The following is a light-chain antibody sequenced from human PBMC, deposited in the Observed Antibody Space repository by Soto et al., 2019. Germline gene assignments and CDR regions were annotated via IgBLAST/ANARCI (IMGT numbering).Light chain of an antibody. V-gene: IGLV2-14*01. J-gene: IGLJ2*01. Sequence: QSALTQPASVSGSPGQSITISCTGTSSDVGGYNYVSWYQQHPGKAPKLMIYAVSNRPSGVSNRFSGSKSANTASLTISGLQAEDEADYYCSSYTISGTYVLFGGGTKLPS. CDR3: SSYTISGTYVL. CDR1: SSDVGGYNY. CDR2: AVS.